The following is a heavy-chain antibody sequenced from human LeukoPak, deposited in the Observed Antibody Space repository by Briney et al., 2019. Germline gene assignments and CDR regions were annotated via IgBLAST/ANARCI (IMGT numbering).Heavy chain of an antibody. CDR1: GYTFTSYG. CDR2: ISAYNGNT. V-gene: IGHV1-18*01. J-gene: IGHJ4*02. CDR3: ASTYDSSVYYAQGY. D-gene: IGHD3-22*01. Sequence: ASVKVSCKASGYTFTSYGISWVRQDPGQGLEWMGWISAYNGNTNYAQKLQGRVTMTTDTSTSTAYMELRSLRSDDTAVYYCASTYDSSVYYAQGYWGQGTLVTVSS.